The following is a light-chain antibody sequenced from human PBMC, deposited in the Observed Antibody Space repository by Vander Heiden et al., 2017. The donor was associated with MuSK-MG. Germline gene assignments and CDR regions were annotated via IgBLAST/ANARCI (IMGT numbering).Light chain of an antibody. Sequence: LLIYDASNRATGIPARFSGSGYGTDFTLTISSREPEDFAVYFCQHPSIWPPYTFGQWTKMXIK. CDR3: QHPSIWPPYT. V-gene: IGKV3-11*01. J-gene: IGKJ2*01. CDR2: DAS.